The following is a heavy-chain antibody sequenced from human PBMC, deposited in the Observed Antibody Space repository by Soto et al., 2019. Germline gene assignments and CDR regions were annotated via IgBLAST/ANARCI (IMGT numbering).Heavy chain of an antibody. Sequence: PGGSLRLSCAASGFTFSSYSMNWVRQAPGKGLEWVSSISSSSSYIYYADSVKGRFTISRDNAKNSLYLQMNSLRAEDTAVYYCARTLIKLVGWFDPWGQGTLVTVSS. CDR2: ISSSSSYI. V-gene: IGHV3-21*01. J-gene: IGHJ5*02. D-gene: IGHD6-6*01. CDR1: GFTFSSYS. CDR3: ARTLIKLVGWFDP.